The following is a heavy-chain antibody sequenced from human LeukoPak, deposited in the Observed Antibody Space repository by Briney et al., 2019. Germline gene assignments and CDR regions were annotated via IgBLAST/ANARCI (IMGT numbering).Heavy chain of an antibody. CDR3: ARSGGGFNYGCFDY. V-gene: IGHV3-30-3*01. J-gene: IGHJ4*02. D-gene: IGHD3-10*01. CDR2: LSSDGTNK. CDR1: GFTFSSSA. Sequence: GGSLRLSCAASGFTFSSSAMHWVRQAPGKGLEWVALLSSDGTNKYYADSVKGRFTISRDNSKDTLYLQMNSLRAEDTAVYYCARSGGGFNYGCFDYWGQGTLVTVSS.